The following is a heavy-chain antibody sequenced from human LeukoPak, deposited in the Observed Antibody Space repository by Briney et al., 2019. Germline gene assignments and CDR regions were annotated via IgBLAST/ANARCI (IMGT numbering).Heavy chain of an antibody. J-gene: IGHJ6*03. Sequence: PSETLSLTCTVSGGSISSYYWSWIRQPPGKGLEWIGYIYYSGSTNYNPSLKSRVTISVDTSKNQFSLKLSSVTAADTALYYCASATSGYSYGSYYYYYMDVWGKGTTVTVSS. V-gene: IGHV4-59*01. CDR3: ASATSGYSYGSYYYYYMDV. D-gene: IGHD5-18*01. CDR2: IYYSGST. CDR1: GGSISSYY.